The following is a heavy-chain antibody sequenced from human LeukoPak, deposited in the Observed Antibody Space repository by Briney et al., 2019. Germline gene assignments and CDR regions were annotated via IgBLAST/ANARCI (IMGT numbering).Heavy chain of an antibody. CDR3: AKALAAVGSGIEGDAFDI. V-gene: IGHV3-9*01. J-gene: IGHJ3*02. Sequence: GGSLRLSCAASGFTFDDYAMHWVRQAPGKGLEWVSGISWNSGSIGYADSVKGRFTISRDNAKNSLYLQMNSLRAEDTALYYCAKALAAVGSGIEGDAFDIWGQGTMVTVSS. CDR1: GFTFDDYA. D-gene: IGHD3-10*01. CDR2: ISWNSGSI.